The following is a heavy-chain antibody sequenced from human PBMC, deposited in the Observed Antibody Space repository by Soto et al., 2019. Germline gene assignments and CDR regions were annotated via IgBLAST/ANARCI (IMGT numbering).Heavy chain of an antibody. CDR3: AGNYDVLTGRGDLDV. CDR2: IHYDGST. D-gene: IGHD3-9*01. Sequence: QVQLQESGPGLVKPSETLSLTCTVSGGSISNYYWNWIRQPPGKGLEWIGNIHYDGSTKYNPSLKSRGTVAVDTSKKKFSLKLSSVTAAVTAVYYCAGNYDVLTGRGDLDVWGQGTTVTVSS. CDR1: GGSISNYY. J-gene: IGHJ6*02. V-gene: IGHV4-59*08.